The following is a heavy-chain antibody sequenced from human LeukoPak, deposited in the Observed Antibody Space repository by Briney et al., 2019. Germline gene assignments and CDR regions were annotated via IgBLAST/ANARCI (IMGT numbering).Heavy chain of an antibody. CDR1: GFTFSDYG. D-gene: IGHD2-8*01. Sequence: GGSLRLSCAASGFTFSDYGMHWVRQAPGKGLEWVAFIWYDGSNRYYADSVKGRFTISRDNSENTLFLQMSSLRTEDTAVYYCAKDPLGFCTRATCRYLDSWGQGTLVTVSS. CDR2: IWYDGSNR. J-gene: IGHJ4*02. V-gene: IGHV3-30*02. CDR3: AKDPLGFCTRATCRYLDS.